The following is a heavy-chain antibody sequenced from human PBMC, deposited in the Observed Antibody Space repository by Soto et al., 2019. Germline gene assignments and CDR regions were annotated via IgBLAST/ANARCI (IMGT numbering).Heavy chain of an antibody. D-gene: IGHD3-22*01. CDR2: ISSSGSTI. Sequence: GESLILSCAASGFTVSDYSVRWIRPAPGKGLEWVSYISSSGSTIYYADSVKGRFTISRDNAKNSLYLQMNSLRAEDTAVYYCARDSYYYDSSGHSHWGQGTLVTVSS. J-gene: IGHJ4*02. CDR1: GFTVSDYS. CDR3: ARDSYYYDSSGHSH. V-gene: IGHV3-11*01.